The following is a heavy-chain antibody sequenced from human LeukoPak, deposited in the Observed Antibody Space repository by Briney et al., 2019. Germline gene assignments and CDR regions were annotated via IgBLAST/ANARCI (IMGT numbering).Heavy chain of an antibody. D-gene: IGHD2-8*01. J-gene: IGHJ4*02. CDR2: IYYSGST. V-gene: IGHV4-59*11. CDR1: GGSISSHY. CDR3: ARSKDICTNGVCSSDY. Sequence: SETLSLTCTVSGGSISSHYWSWIRQPPGKGLEWIGYIYYSGSTNYNPSLKSRVTISVDTSKNQFSLKLSSVTAADTAVYYCARSKDICTNGVCSSDYWGQGTLVTVSS.